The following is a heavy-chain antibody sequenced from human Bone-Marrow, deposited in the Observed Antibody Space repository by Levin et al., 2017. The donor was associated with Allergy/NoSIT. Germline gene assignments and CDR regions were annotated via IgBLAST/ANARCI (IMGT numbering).Heavy chain of an antibody. Sequence: GGSLRLSCAASGFTFDDYAMHWVRQAPGKGLEWVSGISWNSGSIGYADSVKGRFTISRDNAKNSLYLQMNSLRAEDTALYYCAKGGYSYGSYYYYYGMDVWGQGTTVTVSS. CDR3: AKGGYSYGSYYYYYGMDV. D-gene: IGHD5-18*01. V-gene: IGHV3-9*01. CDR1: GFTFDDYA. CDR2: ISWNSGSI. J-gene: IGHJ6*02.